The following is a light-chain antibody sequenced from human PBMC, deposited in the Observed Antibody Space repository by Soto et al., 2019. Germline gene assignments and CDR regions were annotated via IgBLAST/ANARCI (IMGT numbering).Light chain of an antibody. J-gene: IGKJ2*01. V-gene: IGKV3-11*01. CDR2: DAS. Sequence: EIVLTQSPATLSLSPGEGASLSCRASQSVGTYLAWYQHKPGQAPRLLIYDASKRATGIPARFSCSGSGTNFTFTISSLEPADVALYFCQLRSSWPPYTFAQGTNLWSK. CDR1: QSVGTY. CDR3: QLRSSWPPYT.